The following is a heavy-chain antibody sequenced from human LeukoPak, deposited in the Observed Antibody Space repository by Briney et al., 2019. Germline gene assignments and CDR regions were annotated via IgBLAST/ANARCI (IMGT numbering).Heavy chain of an antibody. V-gene: IGHV3-7*01. CDR1: GFMFSGYW. Sequence: PGGSLRLSCVASGFMFSGYWMSWVRQTPGKGLEWVANINQGASEKYYVDSVKGRFTISRDNAKNSLYLQMNSLRAEDTAVYYCARRCSSTNCRAYWGQGTLVTVSS. J-gene: IGHJ4*02. CDR3: ARRCSSTNCRAY. D-gene: IGHD2-2*01. CDR2: INQGASEK.